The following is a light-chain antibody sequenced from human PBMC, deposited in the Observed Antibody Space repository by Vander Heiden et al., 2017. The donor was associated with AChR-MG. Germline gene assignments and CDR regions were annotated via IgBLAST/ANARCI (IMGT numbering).Light chain of an antibody. Sequence: EIALTQSPGTLSLSPGERATLSCRASQNVRDNYLAWYQQKPGQAPRLLIYGASNRATGIPDRFSGSGSGTDFSLTISRLEPEDFAVFYCQQYGSPPYTFGQGTKLEIK. J-gene: IGKJ2*01. CDR3: QQYGSPPYT. CDR1: QNVRDNY. V-gene: IGKV3-20*01. CDR2: GAS.